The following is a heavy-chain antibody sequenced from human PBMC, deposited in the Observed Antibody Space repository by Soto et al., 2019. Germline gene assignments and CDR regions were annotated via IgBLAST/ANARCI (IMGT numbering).Heavy chain of an antibody. CDR1: GFTFSSYG. V-gene: IGHV3-30*03. CDR3: AGGRAFDI. CDR2: ISYDGSNK. Sequence: QVQLVESGGGVVQPGRSLRLSCAASGFTFSSYGMHWVRQAPGKGLEWVAVISYDGSNKYYADSVKGRFTISRDNSKNTLYLQMNSLRAEDTAVYSCAGGRAFDIWGQGTMVTVSS. D-gene: IGHD3-16*01. J-gene: IGHJ3*02.